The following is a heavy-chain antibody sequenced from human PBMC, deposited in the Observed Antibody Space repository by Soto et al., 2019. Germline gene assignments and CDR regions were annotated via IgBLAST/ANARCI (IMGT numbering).Heavy chain of an antibody. D-gene: IGHD3-16*01. Sequence: ASVKVSCKASGYTFTGYYMHWVRQAPGQGLEWMGWINPNSGGTNYAQKFQGWVTMTRDTSTSTAYMDLGSLRSDDTAVYYCVMVDNYVTPTPQDVWGQGTTVTVSS. J-gene: IGHJ6*02. CDR2: INPNSGGT. V-gene: IGHV1-2*04. CDR1: GYTFTGYY. CDR3: VMVDNYVTPTPQDV.